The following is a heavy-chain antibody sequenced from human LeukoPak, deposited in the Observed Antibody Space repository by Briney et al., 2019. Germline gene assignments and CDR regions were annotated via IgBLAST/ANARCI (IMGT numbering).Heavy chain of an antibody. CDR2: ISSSGST. V-gene: IGHV4-61*05. CDR1: RGSISGSIRSFY. D-gene: IGHD5-12*01. J-gene: IGHJ4*02. CDR3: ARIPLGYSGAYYFDY. Sequence: SETLSLTCTVSRGSISGSIRSFYWSWLRQPPGKGLEWIGYISSSGSTNDNPSLRSRVTISVDESKNQFFLNLSSVSAADTAVYYCARIPLGYSGAYYFDYWGQGTLVTVSP.